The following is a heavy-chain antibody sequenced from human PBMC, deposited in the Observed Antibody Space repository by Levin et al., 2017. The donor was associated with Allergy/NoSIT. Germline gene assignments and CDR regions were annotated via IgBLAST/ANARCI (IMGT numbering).Heavy chain of an antibody. J-gene: IGHJ6*02. CDR2: INHSGST. CDR1: GGSFSGYY. CDR3: ARRVEMATIWNYYYGMDV. D-gene: IGHD5-24*01. Sequence: SQTLSLTCAVYGGSFSGYYWSWIRQPPGKGLEWIGEINHSGSTNYNPSLKSRVTISVDTSKNQFSLKLSSVTAADTAVYYCARRVEMATIWNYYYGMDVWGQGTTVTVSS. V-gene: IGHV4-34*01.